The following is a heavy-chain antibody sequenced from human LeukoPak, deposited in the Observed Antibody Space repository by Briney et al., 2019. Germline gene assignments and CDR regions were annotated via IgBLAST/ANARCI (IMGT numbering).Heavy chain of an antibody. CDR1: GCRLSNND. V-gene: IGHV3-66*01. CDR3: ARGPSCYHNT. D-gene: IGHD2-15*01. J-gene: IGHJ4*02. CDR2: IYSCGGT. Sequence: PGWSLRLSRLASGCRLSNNDMSWVRQAPGKGLEWVSVIYSCGGTYYADTVKGRFTISTDNSKNTLYLQMTSRRAEDTAVYYWARGPSCYHNTGGQGTLVTVSS.